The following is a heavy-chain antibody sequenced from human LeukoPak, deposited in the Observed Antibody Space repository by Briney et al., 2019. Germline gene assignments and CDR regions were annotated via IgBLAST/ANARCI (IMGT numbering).Heavy chain of an antibody. CDR1: GGSISNYF. Sequence: PSETLSLTCTVSGGSISNYFWTWIRQPPGKGLEWIGNIYYSGSTNYNPSLKSRLTISIDTSKNQFSLKLSSVTAADTAIYYCAISTMTTGRPFDYWGQGTLVTVSS. CDR2: IYYSGST. V-gene: IGHV4-59*01. J-gene: IGHJ4*02. D-gene: IGHD4-17*01. CDR3: AISTMTTGRPFDY.